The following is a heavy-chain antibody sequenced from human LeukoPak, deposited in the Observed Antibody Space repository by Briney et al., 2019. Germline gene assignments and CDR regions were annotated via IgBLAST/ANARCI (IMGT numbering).Heavy chain of an antibody. J-gene: IGHJ5*02. Sequence: ASVKVSCKASGYTFTNYYMHWVRQALGQGLEWLGLITPSGDNTWYAQKFHRRVTMTRDLSTSTDYLELSSLIYDDTAVYYCARDNSVGDYAWWFDPWGQGTLVTVSS. CDR2: ITPSGDNT. D-gene: IGHD1-26*01. CDR3: ARDNSVGDYAWWFDP. CDR1: GYTFTNYY. V-gene: IGHV1-46*01.